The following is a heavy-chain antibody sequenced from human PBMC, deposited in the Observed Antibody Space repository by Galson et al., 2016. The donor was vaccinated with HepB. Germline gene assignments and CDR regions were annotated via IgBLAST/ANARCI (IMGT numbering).Heavy chain of an antibody. CDR1: GFSFSDYD. D-gene: IGHD5-18*01. Sequence: SLRLSCAASGFSFSDYDMAWVRQTPDKGLETVSSVGSTADGTDHDDSVKGRVTVSADNTKNTFYLYMKRLRAEDTALYFCANRKGYGYALDVWGQGTTVTVSS. CDR2: VGSTADGT. J-gene: IGHJ6*02. V-gene: IGHV3-23*01. CDR3: ANRKGYGYALDV.